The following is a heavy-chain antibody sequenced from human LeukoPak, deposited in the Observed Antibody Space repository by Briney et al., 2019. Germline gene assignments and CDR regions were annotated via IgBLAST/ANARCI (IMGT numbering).Heavy chain of an antibody. V-gene: IGHV4-39*01. D-gene: IGHD3-22*01. CDR2: IYYSGST. CDR3: ARFFRVGSGYYYAPGAFDI. J-gene: IGHJ3*02. Sequence: PSETLSLTCTVSGGSISSSSYYWGWIRQPPGKGLEWIGSIYYSGSTYYNPSLKSRVTISVDTSKNQFSLKLSSVTAADTAVYYCARFFRVGSGYYYAPGAFDIWGQGTMVTVSS. CDR1: GGSISSSSYY.